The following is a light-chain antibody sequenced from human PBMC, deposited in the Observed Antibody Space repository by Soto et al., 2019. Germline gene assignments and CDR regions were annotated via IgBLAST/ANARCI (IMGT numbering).Light chain of an antibody. CDR2: VNSDGSH. V-gene: IGLV4-69*02. CDR3: QTWGTDIHVV. Sequence: QAVVTQSPSASASLGASVKLTCTLSSGHSSYAIAWHQQQPEKGPRYLMKVNSDGSHIKGDGIPDRFSGFSSGAERYLTISSLQSEDEADYYCQTWGTDIHVVFGGGTKLTVL. CDR1: SGHSSYA. J-gene: IGLJ2*01.